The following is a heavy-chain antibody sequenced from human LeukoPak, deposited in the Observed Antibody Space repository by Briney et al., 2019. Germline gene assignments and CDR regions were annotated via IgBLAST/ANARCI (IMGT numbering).Heavy chain of an antibody. J-gene: IGHJ5*02. CDR3: ARDRDPEDIVPMAWFDP. Sequence: GGSLRLSCAASGFTVSSNYMTWVRQAPGKGLEWVSYISSSSSTIYYADSVKGRFTISRDNAKNSLYLQMNSLRAEDTAVYYCARDRDPEDIVPMAWFDPWGQGTLVTVSS. V-gene: IGHV3-48*01. D-gene: IGHD2-8*01. CDR1: GFTVSSNY. CDR2: ISSSSSTI.